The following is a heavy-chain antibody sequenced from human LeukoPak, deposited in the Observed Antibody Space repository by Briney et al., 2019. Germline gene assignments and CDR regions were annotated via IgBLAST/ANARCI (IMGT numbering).Heavy chain of an antibody. V-gene: IGHV4-31*03. CDR1: GGSISSGGYY. Sequence: PSETLSLTRTVSGGSISSGGYYWSWIRQHPGKGLEWIGYIYYSGSTYYNPSLKSRVTISVDTSKNQFSLKLSSVTAADTAVYYCAREGEYYYGSGSYRDYWGQGTLVTVSS. J-gene: IGHJ4*02. CDR2: IYYSGST. D-gene: IGHD3-10*01. CDR3: AREGEYYYGSGSYRDY.